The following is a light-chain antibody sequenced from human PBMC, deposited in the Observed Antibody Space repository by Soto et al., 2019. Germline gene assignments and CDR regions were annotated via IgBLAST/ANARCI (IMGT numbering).Light chain of an antibody. Sequence: EIVLTQSPGTLALSPGERATLSCRASQGLSSSYVVWYQQKPGQAPRLLIYAAARRATGIPDRFSGSGSATEYTLTISRLEPEDFAVYYCQQQGTFGQGTKLEI. CDR1: QGLSSSY. CDR2: AAA. J-gene: IGKJ2*01. CDR3: QQQGT. V-gene: IGKV3-20*01.